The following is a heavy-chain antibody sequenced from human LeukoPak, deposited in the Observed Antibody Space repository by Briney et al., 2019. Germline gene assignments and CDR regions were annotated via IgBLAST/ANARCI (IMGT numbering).Heavy chain of an antibody. Sequence: KPSETLSLTCIVSGGSVSSGSYYWSWIRQPPGKGLKWIGYIYYSGSTDYNPSLKSRVTISVDTSKNQFSLKLSSVTAADTAVYFCARGSGSGVPFDYWGQGTLVTVSS. CDR2: IYYSGST. V-gene: IGHV4-61*01. D-gene: IGHD3-10*01. CDR1: GGSVSSGSYY. CDR3: ARGSGSGVPFDY. J-gene: IGHJ4*02.